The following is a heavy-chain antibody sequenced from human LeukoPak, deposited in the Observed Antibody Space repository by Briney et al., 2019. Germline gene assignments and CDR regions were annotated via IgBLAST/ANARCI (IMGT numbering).Heavy chain of an antibody. CDR2: ISYDGGNK. J-gene: IGHJ4*02. D-gene: IGHD3-10*01. CDR1: GFTFSSYG. Sequence: GGSLRLSCAASGFTFSSYGMHWVRQAPGKGLEWVAVISYDGGNKYYADSVKGRFTISRDNSKNTLYLQMNSLRAEDTAVYYCAKDGALLWFGELSVLDYWGQGTLVTVSS. V-gene: IGHV3-30*18. CDR3: AKDGALLWFGELSVLDY.